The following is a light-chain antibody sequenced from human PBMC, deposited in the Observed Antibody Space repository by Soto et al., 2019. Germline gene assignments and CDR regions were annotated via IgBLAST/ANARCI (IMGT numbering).Light chain of an antibody. CDR2: DTS. CDR3: QQYGTSEII. Sequence: EIVFTQSPGTVSLSPGERATLSCRASQTLSNSFIAWYQQKPGQSPRLLIYDTSSRATGVPDRYSASGSGTDFTLTISRLEPEDFAVFFCQQYGTSEIIFGQGTRLEIK. J-gene: IGKJ5*01. CDR1: QTLSNSF. V-gene: IGKV3-20*01.